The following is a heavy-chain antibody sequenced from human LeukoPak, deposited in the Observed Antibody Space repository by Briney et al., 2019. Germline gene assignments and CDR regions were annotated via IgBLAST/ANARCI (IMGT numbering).Heavy chain of an antibody. CDR2: ISSSSSYI. CDR1: GFTFSSYS. CDR3: ARDHRYYDILTGSPRGGGAFDI. V-gene: IGHV3-21*01. D-gene: IGHD3-9*01. J-gene: IGHJ3*02. Sequence: PGGSLRLSCAASGFTFSSYSMNWVRQAPGKGLEWVSSISSSSSYIYYADSVKGRFTISRDNAKNSLYLQMNSLRAEDTAVYYCARDHRYYDILTGSPRGGGAFDIWGQGTMVTVSS.